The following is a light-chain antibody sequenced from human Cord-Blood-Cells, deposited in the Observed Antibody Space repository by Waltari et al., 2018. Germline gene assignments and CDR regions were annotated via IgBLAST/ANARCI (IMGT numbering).Light chain of an antibody. CDR2: DVS. Sequence: QSALTQPRSVSGSPGQSVTISCTGTSSDVGGYNYVPWYQQHPGKVPKLMIYDVSKRPSGVPDRFSGSKSGNTASLTISGLQAEDEADYYCCSYAGSYSYVFGTGTKVTVL. CDR3: CSYAGSYSYV. CDR1: SSDVGGYNY. V-gene: IGLV2-11*01. J-gene: IGLJ1*01.